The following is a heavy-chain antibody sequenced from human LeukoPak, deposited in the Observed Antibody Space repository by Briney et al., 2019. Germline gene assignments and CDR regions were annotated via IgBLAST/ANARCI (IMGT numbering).Heavy chain of an antibody. Sequence: GGSLRLSCAASGFTFSSYSMNWVRQAPGKGLEWVSSISSSSSYIYYADSVKGRFTISRDNAKNSLYLQMNSLRAEDTAVYYCAREGLDYDILTGYYANWFDPWGQGTLVTVSS. J-gene: IGHJ5*02. CDR2: ISSSSSYI. CDR3: AREGLDYDILTGYYANWFDP. D-gene: IGHD3-9*01. V-gene: IGHV3-21*01. CDR1: GFTFSSYS.